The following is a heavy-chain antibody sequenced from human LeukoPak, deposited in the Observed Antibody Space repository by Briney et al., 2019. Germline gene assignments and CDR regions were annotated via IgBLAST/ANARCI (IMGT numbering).Heavy chain of an antibody. CDR2: TYYRSTWYN. V-gene: IGHV6-1*01. Sequence: SQTLSLTCAISGDSVASNGVTWNWIRQSPSRGLEWLGRTYYRSTWYNDYAVSVRGRITVNPDTSKNQFSLHLNSVTPEDTAVYYCARRLTQYDCFDPWGQGILVTVSS. D-gene: IGHD2-2*01. CDR1: GDSVASNGVT. CDR3: ARRLTQYDCFDP. J-gene: IGHJ5*02.